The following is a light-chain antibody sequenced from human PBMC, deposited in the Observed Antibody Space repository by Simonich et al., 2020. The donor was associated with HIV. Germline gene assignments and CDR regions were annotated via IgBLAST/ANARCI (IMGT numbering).Light chain of an antibody. J-gene: IGLJ3*02. CDR2: DVR. Sequence: QSALTQPASVSGSPGQSITISCTGTSSDVGGYKYVSWYQQYPGKAPKLMIYDVRKRPSGVSNRFSGSKSGNTASLTISGLQAEDEADYYCSSYTSSSTWVFGGGTKLTVL. CDR1: SSDVGGYKY. CDR3: SSYTSSSTWV. V-gene: IGLV2-14*01.